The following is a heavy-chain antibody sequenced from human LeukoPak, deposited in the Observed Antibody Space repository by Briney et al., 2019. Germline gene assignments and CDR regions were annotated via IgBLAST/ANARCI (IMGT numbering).Heavy chain of an antibody. CDR3: TRGRYQLLGPNAS. V-gene: IGHV3-48*02. Sequence: GGSLRLSCSASGFNLSDYGMSWVRQAPGKGLEWVSYITMNSVRFDADSVKGRFTISRDNDKNSVYLQMSSLRDEDTAVYFCTRGRYQLLGPNASWRQGSLVTVSS. D-gene: IGHD2-2*01. J-gene: IGHJ5*02. CDR2: ITMNSVR. CDR1: GFNLSDYG.